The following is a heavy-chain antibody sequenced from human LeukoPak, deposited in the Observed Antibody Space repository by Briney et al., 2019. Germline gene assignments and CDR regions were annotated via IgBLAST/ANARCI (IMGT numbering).Heavy chain of an antibody. D-gene: IGHD5-18*01. CDR2: ITSSSSYI. Sequence: TGGSLRLSCAASGFTFSTYSMNWVRQAPGKGLEWVSSITSSSSYIYYADSVKGRFTISRDNSKNTLYLQMNSLRAEDTAVYYCAKDLVDTSMVRRGSTYYFYGMDVWGQGTTVTVSS. V-gene: IGHV3-21*01. CDR3: AKDLVDTSMVRRGSTYYFYGMDV. CDR1: GFTFSTYS. J-gene: IGHJ6*02.